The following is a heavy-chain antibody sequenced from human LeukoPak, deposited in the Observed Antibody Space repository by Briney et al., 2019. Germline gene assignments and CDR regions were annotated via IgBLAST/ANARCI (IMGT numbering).Heavy chain of an antibody. J-gene: IGHJ4*02. CDR1: GGSISSYY. CDR3: ARQQRYYYDSSPSGPTFDY. CDR2: IYYSGST. V-gene: IGHV4-59*08. Sequence: SETLSLTCTVSGGSISSYYWSWIRQPPGKGLEWIGYIYYSGSTNYNPSLKSRVTISVDASKNQFSLKLSSVTAADTAVYYCARQQRYYYDSSPSGPTFDYWGQGTLVTVSS. D-gene: IGHD3-22*01.